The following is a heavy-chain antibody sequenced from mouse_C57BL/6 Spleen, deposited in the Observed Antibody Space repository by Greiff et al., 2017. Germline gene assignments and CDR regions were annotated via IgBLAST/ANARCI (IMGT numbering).Heavy chain of an antibody. CDR3: ARDLGDGYLDY. D-gene: IGHD2-3*01. CDR1: GFTFSDYY. J-gene: IGHJ2*01. V-gene: IGHV5-16*01. CDR2: INYDGSST. Sequence: EVKVVESEGGLVQPGSSMKLSCTASGFTFSDYYMAWVRQVPEKGLEWVANINYDGSSTYYLDSLKSRFIISRDNAKNILYLQMSSLKSEDTATYYCARDLGDGYLDYWGQGTTLTVSS.